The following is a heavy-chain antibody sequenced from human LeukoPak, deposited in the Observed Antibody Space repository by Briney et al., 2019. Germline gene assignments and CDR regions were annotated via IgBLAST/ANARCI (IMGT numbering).Heavy chain of an antibody. Sequence: PSETLSLTCSVSGYSISSGHYWGWIRQPPGKGLEWIGSIYHSGSTYYNLSLKSRVTISVDTSKNQFSLKLSSVTAADTAVYYCARIYYGSGNYLNYFDYWGQGTLVTVSS. D-gene: IGHD3-10*01. CDR1: GYSISSGHY. V-gene: IGHV4-38-2*02. J-gene: IGHJ4*02. CDR3: ARIYYGSGNYLNYFDY. CDR2: IYHSGST.